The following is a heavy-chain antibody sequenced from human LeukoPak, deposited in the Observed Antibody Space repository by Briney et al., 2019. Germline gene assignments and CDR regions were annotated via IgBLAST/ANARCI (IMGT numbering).Heavy chain of an antibody. D-gene: IGHD2-21*01. CDR1: GGSFRGYH. CDR3: ERGPIVVVNRFFDY. V-gene: IGHV4-34*01. J-gene: IGHJ4*02. Sequence: SETLSLTCTVYGGSFRGYHWSWSRQSPGKGLEWVGEINHTGSTNYNPSLKSRVTISVDTSKSHFSLRLNYLDAADTAMYYCERGPIVVVNRFFDYWGQGTLVTVSS. CDR2: INHTGST.